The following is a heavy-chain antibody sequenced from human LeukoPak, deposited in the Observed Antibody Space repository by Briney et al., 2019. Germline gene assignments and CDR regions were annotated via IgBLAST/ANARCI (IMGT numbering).Heavy chain of an antibody. Sequence: SETLSLTCAVYGGSFSGYYWSWIRQPPGKGLEWIGEINHSGSTNYNPSLKSRVTISVDTSKNQFSLKLSSVTAADTAVYYCARATPGIEVDTARHGMDVWGQGTTVTVSS. J-gene: IGHJ6*02. CDR1: GGSFSGYY. CDR2: INHSGST. V-gene: IGHV4-34*01. D-gene: IGHD5-18*01. CDR3: ARATPGIEVDTARHGMDV.